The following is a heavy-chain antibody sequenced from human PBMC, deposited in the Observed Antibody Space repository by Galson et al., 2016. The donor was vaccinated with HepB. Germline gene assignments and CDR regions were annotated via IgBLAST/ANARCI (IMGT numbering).Heavy chain of an antibody. CDR3: ASTDAGSDAFEV. CDR2: VSGYNGNT. J-gene: IGHJ3*01. Sequence: SVKVSCKASGYTFGNYDVSWVRQAPGQGLEWMGRVSGYNGNTDYGQKVQGRVTMSIATSTNTAYMDLRSLGFDDTAVYFCASTDAGSDAFEVWGRGTLVTVPS. CDR1: GYTFGNYD. V-gene: IGHV1-18*01. D-gene: IGHD3-10*01.